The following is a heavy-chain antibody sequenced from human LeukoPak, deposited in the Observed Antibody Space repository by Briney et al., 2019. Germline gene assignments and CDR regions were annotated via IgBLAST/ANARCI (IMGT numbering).Heavy chain of an antibody. V-gene: IGHV3-23*01. J-gene: IGHJ4*02. CDR2: ISSSGSGGNT. D-gene: IGHD2-15*01. CDR3: AKTPGDCTGDTCYSFDY. CDR1: GVTLSSYA. Sequence: GGSLRLSCAASGVTLSSYAMSWARQAPGKGLEWVSGISSSGSGGNTYYADSVKGRFTISRDSSKNTLFLHMNTLRAEDTAVYYCAKTPGDCTGDTCYSFDYWGQGSLVTVSS.